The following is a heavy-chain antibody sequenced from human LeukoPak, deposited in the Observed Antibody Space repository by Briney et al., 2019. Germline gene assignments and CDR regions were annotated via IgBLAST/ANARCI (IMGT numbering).Heavy chain of an antibody. V-gene: IGHV4-59*08. CDR3: ARAELGWYSSGWYENWFDP. Sequence: SETLSLTCTVSGGSISSYYWSWIRQPPGKGLEWIGYIYYSGSTNYNPSLKSRVTISVDTSKNQFSLKLSSVTAADTAVYYCARAELGWYSSGWYENWFDPWGQGTLVTVSS. J-gene: IGHJ5*02. CDR2: IYYSGST. D-gene: IGHD6-19*01. CDR1: GGSISSYY.